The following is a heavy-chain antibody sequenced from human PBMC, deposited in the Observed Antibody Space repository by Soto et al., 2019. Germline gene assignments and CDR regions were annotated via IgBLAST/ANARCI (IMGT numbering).Heavy chain of an antibody. CDR2: ISTTGNT. J-gene: IGHJ6*02. Sequence: SETLSLTCTVSGDTITSFSWNWIRQSAGKGLEWIGRISTTGNTHYNPSLESRVTMSLDTSKNQFSLKLTSVTAADTAVYYCASSSLYGMDVWGQGTTVTVSS. CDR3: ASSSLYGMDV. V-gene: IGHV4-4*07. CDR1: GDTITSFS.